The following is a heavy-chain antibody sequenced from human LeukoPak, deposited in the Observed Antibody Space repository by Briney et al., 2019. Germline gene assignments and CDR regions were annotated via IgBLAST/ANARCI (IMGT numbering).Heavy chain of an antibody. CDR1: GFTFNNFA. J-gene: IGHJ4*02. Sequence: GASLRLSCAASGFTFNNFAMSWVRQAPGKGLEWVSGICGSGGNTHYADSVKGRFTISRDNSKNTLYLQMNSLRAEDTAVYYCAKGLRGSSYDYWGQGTLVTVSS. V-gene: IGHV3-23*01. D-gene: IGHD6-13*01. CDR3: AKGLRGSSYDY. CDR2: ICGSGGNT.